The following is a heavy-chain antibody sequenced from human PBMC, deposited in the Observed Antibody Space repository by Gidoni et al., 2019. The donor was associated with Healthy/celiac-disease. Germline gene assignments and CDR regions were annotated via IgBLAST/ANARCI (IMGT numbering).Heavy chain of an antibody. CDR3: ARARSYSGYGEY. V-gene: IGHV3-30-3*01. D-gene: IGHD5-12*01. Sequence: QVQLVESGGGVVQPGRSLRLSCAASGFTFRSYAMHWVRQAPGKGLEWVAVISYDGSNKYYADSVKGRFTISRDNSKNTLYLQMNSLRAEDTAVYYCARARSYSGYGEYWGQGTLVTVSS. CDR2: ISYDGSNK. J-gene: IGHJ4*02. CDR1: GFTFRSYA.